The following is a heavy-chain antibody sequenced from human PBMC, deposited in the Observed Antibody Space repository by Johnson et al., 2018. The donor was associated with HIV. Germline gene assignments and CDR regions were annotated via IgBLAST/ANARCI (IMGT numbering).Heavy chain of an antibody. CDR2: ISYNEDKK. V-gene: IGHV3-30*04. CDR1: GFTFRTFP. D-gene: IGHD5-18*01. J-gene: IGHJ3*02. CDR3: ARLPSGYNRDTFNI. Sequence: QLVESGGGVVQPGRSLRLSCAASGFTFRTFPMHWVRQAPGKGLEWMAFISYNEDKKYYADSVKGRFTISRDNSKNILYLQMNSLRAEDTATYYCARLPSGYNRDTFNIWGQGTMVTVSS.